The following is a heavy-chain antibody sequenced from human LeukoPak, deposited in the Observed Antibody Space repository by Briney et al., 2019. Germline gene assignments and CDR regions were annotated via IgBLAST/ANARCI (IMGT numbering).Heavy chain of an antibody. Sequence: SETLSLTCTVSGGSISSYYWSWIRQPPGKGLEWLVYIYYSGSTNYNPSLKSRVTISVDTSKNQFSLKLSSVTAADTAGYYCARAPGGCYSSSCLDYWGQGTLVTVSS. CDR3: ARAPGGCYSSSCLDY. V-gene: IGHV4-59*01. CDR2: IYYSGST. J-gene: IGHJ4*02. CDR1: GGSISSYY. D-gene: IGHD6-13*01.